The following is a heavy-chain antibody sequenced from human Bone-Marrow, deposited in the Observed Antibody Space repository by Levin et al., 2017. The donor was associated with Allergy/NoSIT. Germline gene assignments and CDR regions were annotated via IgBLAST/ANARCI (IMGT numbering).Heavy chain of an antibody. Sequence: SVKVSCKSSGDILKSYAISWVRQAPGQGLEWVGGIVPVFGATNEAQKFQDRVTFTADETTNTAYMELSNLTSEDTAVYYCATDLLTTIYVFDIWGQGTMVTVSS. CDR1: GDILKSYA. CDR3: ATDLLTTIYVFDI. V-gene: IGHV1-69*13. CDR2: IVPVFGAT. J-gene: IGHJ3*02. D-gene: IGHD3-3*01.